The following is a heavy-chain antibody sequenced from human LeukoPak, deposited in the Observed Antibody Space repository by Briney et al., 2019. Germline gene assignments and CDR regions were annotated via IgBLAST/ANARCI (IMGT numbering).Heavy chain of an antibody. V-gene: IGHV4-39*01. J-gene: IGHJ5*02. CDR1: GGSIRRSSYY. Sequence: KPSETLSLTCTVSGGSIRRSSYYWGWTRQPPGKGLGWIGSIYYTGSTYYNPALKSRITMSIDTSKNQFSLKLSSVTAADTAVYYCARGYSYGPHHWGQGTLVTVSS. CDR3: ARGYSYGPHH. D-gene: IGHD5-18*01. CDR2: IYYTGST.